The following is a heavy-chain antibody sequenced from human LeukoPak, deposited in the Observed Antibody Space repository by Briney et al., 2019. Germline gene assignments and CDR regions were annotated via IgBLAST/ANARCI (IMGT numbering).Heavy chain of an antibody. J-gene: IGHJ4*02. V-gene: IGHV3-7*01. D-gene: IGHD6-19*01. CDR2: IKQDGSEK. CDR3: AKGGAVPGRDY. CDR1: GFTFSSYW. Sequence: GGSLRLSCAASGFTFSSYWMSWVRQAPGKGLEWVANIKQDGSEKYYVDSVKGRFTISRDNAKNSLYLQMNSLRADDTAVYYCAKGGAVPGRDYWGQGTLVTVSS.